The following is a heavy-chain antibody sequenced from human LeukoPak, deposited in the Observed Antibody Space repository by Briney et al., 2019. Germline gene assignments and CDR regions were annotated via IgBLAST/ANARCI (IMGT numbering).Heavy chain of an antibody. Sequence: SETLSLTCTVPGGSIRSGSHYWVWIRQPPGKGLEWTGSIYYSGSTYYNSSLENRVTISIDTSKNHFSLRLRSLSAADTSVYYCAKRDDSGGNLVDLWGQGTLVTVSS. CDR3: AKRDDSGGNLVDL. CDR1: GGSIRSGSHY. CDR2: IYYSGST. V-gene: IGHV4-39*02. J-gene: IGHJ4*02. D-gene: IGHD3-22*01.